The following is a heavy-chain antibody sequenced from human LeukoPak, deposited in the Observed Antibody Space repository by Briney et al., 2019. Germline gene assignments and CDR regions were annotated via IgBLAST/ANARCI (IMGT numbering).Heavy chain of an antibody. V-gene: IGHV4-59*08. CDR3: ARSIGGTWYSDLFDY. D-gene: IGHD6-13*01. CDR2: IYYSGST. CDR1: GGSISSYY. J-gene: IGHJ4*02. Sequence: SETLSLTCTVSGGSISSYYWSWIRQPPGKGLEWIGYIYYSGSTNYNPSLKSRLTLVVDTSKNQFSLRLRSVTAADTAVYYCARSIGGTWYSDLFDYWGQGTLVTVSS.